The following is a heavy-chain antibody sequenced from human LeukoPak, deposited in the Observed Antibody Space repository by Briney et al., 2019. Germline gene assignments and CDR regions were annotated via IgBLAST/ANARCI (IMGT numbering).Heavy chain of an antibody. CDR1: GYTFTSYG. D-gene: IGHD3-3*01. V-gene: IGHV1-18*01. CDR2: ISTHDGKT. CDR3: ARDQDPRYDFWSDYLLSYFDD. J-gene: IGHJ4*02. Sequence: SVKVSCKASGYTFTSYGINWVRQAPGQGLEWMGRISTHDGKTHFAQKFQGRVTMTTDTSMSKAYMELRSLRSDDTAVYYCARDQDPRYDFWSDYLLSYFDDWGQGTLVTVSS.